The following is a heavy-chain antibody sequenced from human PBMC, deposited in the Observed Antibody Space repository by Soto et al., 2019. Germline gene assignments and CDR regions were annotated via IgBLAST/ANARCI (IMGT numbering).Heavy chain of an antibody. V-gene: IGHV3-23*01. J-gene: IGHJ4*02. CDR1: GFTFSNSD. Sequence: EVQLLESGGGLVQPGGSLRLSCAVSGFTFSNSDMSWVRQAPGKGLEWVSAFSSSGGSTYYADSVKGRFTISRDASKNMLYLQMNSLRAEDTAVYYCAKGGWLEYWGQGTLVTVSS. CDR2: FSSSGGST. CDR3: AKGGWLEY. D-gene: IGHD2-15*01.